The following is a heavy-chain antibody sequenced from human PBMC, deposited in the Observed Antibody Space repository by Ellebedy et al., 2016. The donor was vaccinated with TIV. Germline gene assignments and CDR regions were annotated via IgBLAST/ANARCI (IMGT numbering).Heavy chain of an antibody. D-gene: IGHD4-17*01. V-gene: IGHV1-2*02. Sequence: ASVKVSCKASGYTFTGYYMHWVRQAPGQGLEWMGWINPNSGGTNYAQKFQGRVTMTRDTSISTAYMELSRLRSDDTAVYYCARDPDYGDHLDYWGQGTLVTVSS. CDR3: ARDPDYGDHLDY. J-gene: IGHJ4*02. CDR2: INPNSGGT. CDR1: GYTFTGYY.